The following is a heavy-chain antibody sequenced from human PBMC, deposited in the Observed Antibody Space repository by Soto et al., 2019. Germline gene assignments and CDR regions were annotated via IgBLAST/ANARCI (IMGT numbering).Heavy chain of an antibody. CDR2: ISYDGSNK. CDR1: GFTFSSYG. Sequence: GGSLRLSCAASGFTFSSYGMHWVRQAPGKGLEWVAVISYDGSNKYYADSVKGRFTISRDNSKNTLYLQMNSLRAEDTAVYYCAKERAAGPFDYWGQGTLVTVSS. V-gene: IGHV3-30*18. J-gene: IGHJ4*02. D-gene: IGHD6-13*01. CDR3: AKERAAGPFDY.